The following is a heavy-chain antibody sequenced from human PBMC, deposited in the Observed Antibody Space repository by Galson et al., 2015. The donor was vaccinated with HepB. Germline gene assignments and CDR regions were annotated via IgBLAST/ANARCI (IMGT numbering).Heavy chain of an antibody. Sequence: SLRLSCAASEFTFDTYWMSWVRQAPGKGLEWVANIHQGGSEKHYVDSVKGRFTIARDNARNLLYLQMNNLRAEDTAIYYCAREVGATGHLAHHDSMNVWGQGTTVTVSS. D-gene: IGHD6-13*01. J-gene: IGHJ6*02. V-gene: IGHV3-7*03. CDR2: IHQGGSEK. CDR3: AREVGATGHLAHHDSMNV. CDR1: EFTFDTYW.